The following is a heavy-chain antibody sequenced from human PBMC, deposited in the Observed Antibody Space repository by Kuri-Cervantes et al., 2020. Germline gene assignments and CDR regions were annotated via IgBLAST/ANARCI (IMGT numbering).Heavy chain of an antibody. D-gene: IGHD4-11*01. CDR3: ARVLSTTYYYMDV. V-gene: IGHV4-34*01. CDR1: GGSFSGYY. CDR2: INHSGST. J-gene: IGHJ6*03. Sequence: SQTLSLTCAVYGGSFSGYYWSWIRQPPGKGLEWIGEINHSGSTNYNPSLKSRVTISLDVSKNQCSLKLSSVTAADTAVYYCARVLSTTYYYMDVWGKGATVTVSS.